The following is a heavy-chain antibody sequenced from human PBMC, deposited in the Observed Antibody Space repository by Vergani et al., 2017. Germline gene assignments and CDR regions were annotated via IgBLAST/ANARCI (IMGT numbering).Heavy chain of an antibody. Sequence: EVQLLESGGDLVQPGGSLRLSCAASGFTFIMHAMSWVRQAPGKGLEWVSTLSASDRRTHYADSVKGRFTISRDISKNTLFLHMNSLRPEDTAVYYCAKVGRSEVAGTFGAFDIWVEGTMVTDSS. CDR2: LSASDRRT. J-gene: IGHJ3*02. D-gene: IGHD6-19*01. CDR1: GFTFIMHA. CDR3: AKVGRSEVAGTFGAFDI. V-gene: IGHV3-23*01.